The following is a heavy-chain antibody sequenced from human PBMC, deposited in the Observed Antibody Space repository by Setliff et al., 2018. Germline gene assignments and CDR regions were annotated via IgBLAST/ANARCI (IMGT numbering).Heavy chain of an antibody. CDR1: GGTFTNYG. D-gene: IGHD3-10*01. Sequence: SVKVSCKASGGTFTNYGVSWVRQAPGQGLEWMGGTIPLFGTTDYAQKFHGRLTIITDESTSTASMELTSLTSDDTAVYYCARGSRFGTIVYRGDYYMDVWGKGTTVTVSS. V-gene: IGHV1-69*05. CDR3: ARGSRFGTIVYRGDYYMDV. J-gene: IGHJ6*03. CDR2: TIPLFGTT.